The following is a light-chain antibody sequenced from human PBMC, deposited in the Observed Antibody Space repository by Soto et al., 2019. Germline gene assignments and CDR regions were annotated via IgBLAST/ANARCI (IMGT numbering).Light chain of an antibody. CDR2: DAS. CDR3: QQYNNWPPWT. CDR1: QTVSRY. Sequence: IVFSPSPATPSLPPGERSTLSLPASQTVSRYLAWYQQKPGQAPRLLIYDASKRATGIPARFSGSGFGTDFTLTISSLEPEDFAVYYCQQYNNWPPWTFGQGTKVDIK. J-gene: IGKJ1*01. V-gene: IGKV3-11*01.